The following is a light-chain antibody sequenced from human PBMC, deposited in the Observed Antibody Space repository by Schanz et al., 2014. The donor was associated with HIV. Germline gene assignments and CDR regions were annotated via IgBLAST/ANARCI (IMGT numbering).Light chain of an antibody. CDR3: QQCVTYPYT. V-gene: IGKV1-5*03. J-gene: IGKJ2*01. CDR1: QTIGRL. CDR2: QAS. Sequence: IQMTQSPSTVSASVGDRVTITCRASQTIGRLLAWYQQKPGRAPKLLIYQASILETGVPSRFSGSGSGTSFTLTITSLQPDDFATYYCQQCVTYPYTLGQGTKLDSK.